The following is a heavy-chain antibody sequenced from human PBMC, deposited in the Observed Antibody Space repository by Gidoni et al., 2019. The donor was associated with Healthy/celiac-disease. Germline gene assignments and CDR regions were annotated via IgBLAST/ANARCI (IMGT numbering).Heavy chain of an antibody. D-gene: IGHD1-26*01. V-gene: IGHV3-43*01. CDR2: ISWDGGST. Sequence: EVQLVESGGVVVQTGGSLRLSCAASGFTFDDYTMHWVRQAPGKGLEWVSLISWDGGSTYYADSVKGRFTISRDNSKNSLYLQMNSLRTEDTALYYCAKGPSGSYALDYYYYGMDVWGQGTTVTVSS. CDR1: GFTFDDYT. J-gene: IGHJ6*02. CDR3: AKGPSGSYALDYYYYGMDV.